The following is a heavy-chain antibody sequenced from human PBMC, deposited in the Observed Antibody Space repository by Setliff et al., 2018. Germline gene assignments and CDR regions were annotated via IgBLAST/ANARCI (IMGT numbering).Heavy chain of an antibody. CDR2: IYYSGSS. CDR3: ARHYGGGYKHFDY. J-gene: IGHJ4*02. CDR1: GGSISSPSYF. Sequence: SETLSLTCTVSGGSISSPSYFWGWVRQPPGKEMEWIATIYYSGSSYYNPSLKSRLTISVDTSKNLFSLKLSSVTTADTAVYYCARHYGGGYKHFDYWGQGTLVTVPQ. D-gene: IGHD5-12*01. V-gene: IGHV4-39*01.